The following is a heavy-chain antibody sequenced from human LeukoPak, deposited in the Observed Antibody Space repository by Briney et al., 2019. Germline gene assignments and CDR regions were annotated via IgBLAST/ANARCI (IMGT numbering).Heavy chain of an antibody. Sequence: GGSLRLSCAASGFTVSSNYMSWVRQAPGKGLEWVSVIYSGGSTYYADSVKGRFTISRDNSKNTLYLQMNSLRAEDTAVYYCAKDGGYCSGGSCYPRSYYYYYYMDVWGKGTTVTVSS. CDR2: IYSGGST. V-gene: IGHV3-53*01. CDR3: AKDGGYCSGGSCYPRSYYYYYYMDV. D-gene: IGHD2-15*01. J-gene: IGHJ6*03. CDR1: GFTVSSNY.